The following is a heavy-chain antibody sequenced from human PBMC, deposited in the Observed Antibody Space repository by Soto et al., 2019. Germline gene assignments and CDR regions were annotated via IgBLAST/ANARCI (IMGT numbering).Heavy chain of an antibody. CDR3: ARVVGIAVDDY. CDR2: MNAGNGNT. CDR1: GYTFTSYA. Sequence: QVQLVQSGAEVKKPGASVKVSCKASGYTFTSYAMHWVREAPGQMLEWMGWMNAGNGNTKYSRKFQGRVTSTRDTSASTPYMALSSLRSDDPAVYYCARVVGIAVDDYWGQGTLVTFSS. V-gene: IGHV1-3*01. D-gene: IGHD6-19*01. J-gene: IGHJ4*02.